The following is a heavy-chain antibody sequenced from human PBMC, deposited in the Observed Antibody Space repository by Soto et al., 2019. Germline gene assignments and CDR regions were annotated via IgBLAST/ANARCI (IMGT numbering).Heavy chain of an antibody. J-gene: IGHJ4*02. D-gene: IGHD5-12*01. CDR3: ATHEERISANMVAHFDY. CDR2: IIPIFGTA. Sequence: ASVKVSCKASGGTFSSYAISWVRQAPGQGLEWMGGIIPIFGTANYAQKLQGRVTITADESTSTAYMELSSLRSEDTAVYYCATHEERISANMVAHFDYWGQGTLVTVSS. V-gene: IGHV1-69*13. CDR1: GGTFSSYA.